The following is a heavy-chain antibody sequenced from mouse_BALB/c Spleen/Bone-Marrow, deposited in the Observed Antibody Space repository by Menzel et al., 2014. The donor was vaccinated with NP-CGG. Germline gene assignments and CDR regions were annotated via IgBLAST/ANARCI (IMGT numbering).Heavy chain of an antibody. Sequence: VQLKQSGPELVKTGASVRISCKASGYTFTSYYIHWVKQRPGQGLERIGWIYPGNVNTKYNEKFKGKATLTADKSSSTAYMQLSSLTSEDSAVYFCARGGWLRDALDYCDQGASVTVSS. D-gene: IGHD2-2*01. V-gene: IGHV1S56*01. CDR3: ARGGWLRDALDY. CDR1: GYTFTSYY. J-gene: IGHJ4*01. CDR2: IYPGNVNT.